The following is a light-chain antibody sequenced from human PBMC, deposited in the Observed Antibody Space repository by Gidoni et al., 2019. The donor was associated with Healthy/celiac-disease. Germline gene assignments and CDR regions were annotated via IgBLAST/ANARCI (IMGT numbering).Light chain of an antibody. CDR2: LGS. J-gene: IGKJ1*01. CDR3: MQALQTPWT. CDR1: QSLLHSNGYNY. V-gene: IGKV2-28*01. Sequence: DIVMTQPPLSLPVTPGEPASISCRSSQSLLHSNGYNYLDWYLQKPGQSPQLLIYLGSNLASGVPDTFSGSGSGTDFTLKISRVEAEDVGVYYCMQALQTPWTFGQGTKVEIK.